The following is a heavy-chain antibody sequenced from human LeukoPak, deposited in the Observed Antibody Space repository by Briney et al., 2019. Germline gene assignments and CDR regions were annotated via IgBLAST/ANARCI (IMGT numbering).Heavy chain of an antibody. CDR1: GGSFSGCY. CDR2: INHSGST. V-gene: IGHV4-34*01. J-gene: IGHJ4*02. Sequence: SETLSLTCAVYGGSFSGCYWSWIRQPPGKGLEWIGEINHSGSTNYNPSLKSRVTISVDTSKNQFSLKLSSVTAADTAVYYCARGDYGGNSIDYWGQGTLVTVSS. D-gene: IGHD4-23*01. CDR3: ARGDYGGNSIDY.